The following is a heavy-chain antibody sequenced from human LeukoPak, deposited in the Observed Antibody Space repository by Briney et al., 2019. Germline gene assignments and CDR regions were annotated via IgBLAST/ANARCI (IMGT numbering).Heavy chain of an antibody. CDR3: ANWISASRPFDY. CDR1: GFTFSSYA. D-gene: IGHD1-1*01. Sequence: GRSLRLSCAASGFTFSSYAISWVRQAPGKGLEWVSALSGSGGSTYYADSVKGRFTISRDNSKNTLYLQMNSLRAEDTAVYYCANWISASRPFDYWGQGTLVTVSS. V-gene: IGHV3-23*01. J-gene: IGHJ4*02. CDR2: LSGSGGST.